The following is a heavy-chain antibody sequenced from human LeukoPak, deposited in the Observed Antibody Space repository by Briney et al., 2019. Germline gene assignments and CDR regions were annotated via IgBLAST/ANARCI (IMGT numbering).Heavy chain of an antibody. CDR2: IWYDGSDE. CDR1: GFTFSSHG. J-gene: IGHJ4*02. Sequence: GGSLRLSCAASGFTFSSHGMHWVRQAPGKGLEWVAFIWYDGSDEYYADSVKGRLTISRDNSKNTLYLQMNSLTTEDTAVYYCARDPERITMVRGVYIDYWGQGTLVTVSS. CDR3: ARDPERITMVRGVYIDY. V-gene: IGHV3-30*02. D-gene: IGHD3-10*01.